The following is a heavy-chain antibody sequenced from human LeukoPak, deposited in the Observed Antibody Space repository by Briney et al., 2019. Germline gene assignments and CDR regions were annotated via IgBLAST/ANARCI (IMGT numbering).Heavy chain of an antibody. D-gene: IGHD2-2*03. CDR1: GFTFSSYG. J-gene: IGHJ4*02. CDR3: ARGYCSTTSCAIDY. CDR2: IWYDGSNK. V-gene: IGHV3-33*01. Sequence: PGRSLRLSCAASGFTFSSYGMHWVRQAPGKGLEWVAVIWYDGSNKYYADSVKGRFTISRDNSKTTLYLQMNILRAEDTAVYYCARGYCSTTSCAIDYWGQGTLVTVSS.